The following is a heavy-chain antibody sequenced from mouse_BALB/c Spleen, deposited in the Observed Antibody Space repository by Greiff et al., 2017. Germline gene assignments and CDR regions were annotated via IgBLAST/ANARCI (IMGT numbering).Heavy chain of an antibody. J-gene: IGHJ1*01. CDR3: ARGIYYGYGRYFDV. D-gene: IGHD2-2*01. Sequence: QVQLQQSGPELVKPGASVKMSCKASGYTFTSYYIHWVKQRPGQGLEWIGWIYPGDGSTKYNEKFKGKTTLTADKSSSTAYMLLSSLTSEDSAIYFCARGIYYGYGRYFDVWGAGTTVTVSS. CDR1: GYTFTSYY. CDR2: IYPGDGST. V-gene: IGHV1S56*01.